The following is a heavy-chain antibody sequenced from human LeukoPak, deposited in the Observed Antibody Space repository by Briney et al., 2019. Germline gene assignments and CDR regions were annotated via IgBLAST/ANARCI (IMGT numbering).Heavy chain of an antibody. V-gene: IGHV1-8*01. CDR3: ARVWWELLIRYYQYYMDV. J-gene: IGHJ6*03. CDR1: GYTFTSYD. D-gene: IGHD1-26*01. CDR2: MNPNSGNT. Sequence: ASVKVSCKASGYTFTSYDINWVRQATGQGLEWMGWMNPNSGNTGYAQKFQGRVTITRNTSISTAYMELSSLRSEDTAVYYCARVWWELLIRYYQYYMDVWGNGTTGTVSS.